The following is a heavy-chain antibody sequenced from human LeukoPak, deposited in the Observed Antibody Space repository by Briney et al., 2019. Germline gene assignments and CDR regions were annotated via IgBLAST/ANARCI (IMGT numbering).Heavy chain of an antibody. CDR3: AREGSTSCYHY. J-gene: IGHJ4*02. V-gene: IGHV4-39*07. CDR2: IYYSGST. Sequence: SETLSLTCTVSGGSISSSSYYWGWIRQPPGKGLEWIGSIYYSGSTYYNPSLNSRVTISVDTSKNQFSLKLSSVTAADTAVYYCAREGSTSCYHYWGQGTLVTVSS. D-gene: IGHD2-2*01. CDR1: GGSISSSSYY.